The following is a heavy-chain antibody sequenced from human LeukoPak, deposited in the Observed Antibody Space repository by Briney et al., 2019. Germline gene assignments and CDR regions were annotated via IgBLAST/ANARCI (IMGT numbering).Heavy chain of an antibody. CDR3: ARVVVAAPFGAFDI. V-gene: IGHV4-38-2*02. CDR2: IYHGGST. CDR1: GYSISSGYY. J-gene: IGHJ3*02. Sequence: PSETLTLTCTVSGYSISSGYYWGWIRQPPGKGLECIGSIYHGGSTYYNPSLKSRVTISVDTSKNQCFLKLSSVTAADTAVYYCARVVVAAPFGAFDIWGQGTMVTVSS. D-gene: IGHD2-15*01.